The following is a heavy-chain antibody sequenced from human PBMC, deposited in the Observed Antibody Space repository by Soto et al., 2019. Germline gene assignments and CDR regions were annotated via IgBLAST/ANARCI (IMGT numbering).Heavy chain of an antibody. CDR2: INYNSGSV. CDR1: GFTFDVYA. CDR3: AKDISLRGWVYLVVEY. V-gene: IGHV3-9*01. D-gene: IGHD6-13*01. Sequence: EVQLVESGGGWVQPGRSLRLSCAASGFTFDVYAMHWVRQAPGKGLEWVSGINYNSGSVGYADSVKGRFTISRDNVKNSLHLQMNSLRAEDTAVYYCAKDISLRGWVYLVVEYRGQGTLVTVSP. J-gene: IGHJ4*02.